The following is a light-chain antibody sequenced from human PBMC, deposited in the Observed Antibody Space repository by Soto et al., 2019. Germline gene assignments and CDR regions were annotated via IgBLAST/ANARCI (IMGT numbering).Light chain of an antibody. V-gene: IGKV3-15*01. J-gene: IGKJ1*01. CDR3: MQSIRWWT. CDR2: GAS. CDR1: QSVSSN. Sequence: EIVMTQSPATLSVSPGERATLSCRASQSVSSNLAWYQQKPGQAPRLLIYGASTRATGIPARFSGSGSGTEFTLTISRVEAEDVGVYYCMQSIRWWTFGQGTKVEIK.